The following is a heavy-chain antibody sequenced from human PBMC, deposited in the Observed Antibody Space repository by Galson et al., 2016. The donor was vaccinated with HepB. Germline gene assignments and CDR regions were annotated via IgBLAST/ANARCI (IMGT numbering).Heavy chain of an antibody. CDR1: EFTFSIYH. V-gene: IGHV3-30-3*01. CDR2: ISYGGSLK. J-gene: IGHJ6*02. D-gene: IGHD4-11*01. CDR3: ARDTRPYSNLRHGLDV. Sequence: SLRLSCAASEFTFSIYHMSWVRQAPGKGLEWVAVISYGGSLKYYADSVKGRFTISRDNSKNTLYRQMNSLRAEDTAVYYCARDTRPYSNLRHGLDVWGQGTTVTVSS.